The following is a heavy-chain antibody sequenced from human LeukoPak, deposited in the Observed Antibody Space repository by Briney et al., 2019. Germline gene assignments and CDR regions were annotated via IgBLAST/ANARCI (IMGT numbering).Heavy chain of an antibody. CDR3: ARHIGGGIEDMDV. D-gene: IGHD3-16*02. J-gene: IGHJ6*03. V-gene: IGHV4-59*08. CDR2: IYVTGT. CDR1: GGSIGTYY. Sequence: PSETLSLTCTVSGGSIGTYYWSWIRQSPGKGLEWIGYIYVTGTRYNPYLQSRVTISVDRSRNQFFLKMSSMTAAGTAVYYCARHIGGGIEDMDVWGKGTKVIVSS.